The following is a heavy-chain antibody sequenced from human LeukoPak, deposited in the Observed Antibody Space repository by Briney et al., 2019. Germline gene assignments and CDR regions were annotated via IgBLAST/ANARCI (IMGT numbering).Heavy chain of an antibody. D-gene: IGHD3-22*01. CDR1: GYTFTGYY. J-gene: IGHJ4*02. Sequence: ASVKVSCKASGYTFTGYYMHWVRQAPGQGLEWMGRINPNSGGTKFAQKFQGRVTMTRDTSINTAYMGLSRLRSDDTAVYYCARDSRTSNYYDSSGYFDYWGQGTLVTVSS. V-gene: IGHV1-2*02. CDR3: ARDSRTSNYYDSSGYFDY. CDR2: INPNSGGT.